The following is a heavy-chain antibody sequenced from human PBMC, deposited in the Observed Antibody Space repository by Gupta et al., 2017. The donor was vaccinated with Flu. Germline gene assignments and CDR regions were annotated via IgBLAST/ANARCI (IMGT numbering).Heavy chain of an antibody. D-gene: IGHD2-2*01. Sequence: QVQLQQWGAGLLKPSETLSLTCAVYGGSFITYYWSWIRQPPGRGLEWIGEISQSGRTNYNPSLKSRLTMSVDTSKNQFSLRLSSVTAADAAVYYCARGGYLRLPFHYDVVGVPDPRQTQYFQYWGQGSLVTVSS. CDR3: ARGGYLRLPFHYDVVGVPDPRQTQYFQY. CDR2: ISQSGRT. CDR1: GGSFITYY. V-gene: IGHV4-34*02. J-gene: IGHJ1*01.